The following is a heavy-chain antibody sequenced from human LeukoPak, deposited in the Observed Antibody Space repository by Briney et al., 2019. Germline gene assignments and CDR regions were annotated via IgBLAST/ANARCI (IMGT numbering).Heavy chain of an antibody. J-gene: IGHJ4*02. CDR1: GYSFTSYW. D-gene: IGHD2-21*02. CDR3: ARPTYCGGDCYLGFDY. Sequence: GESLKISCKGSGYSFTSYWIGWVRQMPGKGLEWMGIIYPGDSDTRYSPSFQGQVTISADKSISTAYLQWSSLKASDTAMYYCARPTYCGGDCYLGFDYWGQGTLVTVSS. CDR2: IYPGDSDT. V-gene: IGHV5-51*01.